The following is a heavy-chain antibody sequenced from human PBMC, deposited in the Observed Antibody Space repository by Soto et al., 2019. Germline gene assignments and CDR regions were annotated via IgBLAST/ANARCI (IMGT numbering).Heavy chain of an antibody. D-gene: IGHD3-22*01. CDR1: GGSISCRSYY. J-gene: IGHJ4*02. Sequence: SETMSLTCTVSGGSISCRSYYWGWIRQPPGKGLEWIGRIYYSWSSYYNPYLKSRVTISVATSKNQSSLKLSSVTAADTAVYYCARHLYDSSGIFDYWGQGTLVTVS. V-gene: IGHV4-39*01. CDR2: IYYSWSS. CDR3: ARHLYDSSGIFDY.